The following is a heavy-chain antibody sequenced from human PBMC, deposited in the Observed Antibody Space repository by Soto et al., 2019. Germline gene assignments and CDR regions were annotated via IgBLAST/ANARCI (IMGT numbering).Heavy chain of an antibody. V-gene: IGHV5-51*01. J-gene: IGHJ4*02. CDR3: ARLTDTRGYYH. CDR2: LYPGDSDT. Sequence: GESLKISCQGSGYRFTSYWIGWARQMPGKGLEWMGILYPGDSDTRYSPSFEGQVTISVDKSVSSAYLQWSSLKASDTAMYYCARLTDTRGYYHWGQGNLVTVSS. CDR1: GYRFTSYW. D-gene: IGHD3-22*01.